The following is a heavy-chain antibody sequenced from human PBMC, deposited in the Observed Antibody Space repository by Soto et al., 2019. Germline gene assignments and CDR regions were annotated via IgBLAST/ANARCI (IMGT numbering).Heavy chain of an antibody. V-gene: IGHV1-46*01. CDR2: INPSGGSI. J-gene: IGHJ6*02. CDR3: ARDHPVSSAYYYYGMDV. Sequence: GASVKVSCKASGYTFTRYYMHWVRQAPGQGLEWMGIINPSGGSISYAQKFQGRVTMTRDTSTSTVYMELSSLRSEDTAVYYCARDHPVSSAYYYYGMDVWGQGTTVTVSS. CDR1: GYTFTRYY. D-gene: IGHD6-6*01.